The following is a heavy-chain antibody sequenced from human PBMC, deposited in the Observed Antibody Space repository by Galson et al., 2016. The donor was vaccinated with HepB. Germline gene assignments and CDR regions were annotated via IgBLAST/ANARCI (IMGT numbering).Heavy chain of an antibody. Sequence: SVKVSCKASGYTFRSNGISWVRQAPGQGLEWMGIINPRGDSTTYAQKFQGRVTMTRDTSTSTGYMELSRLRSEDTAVYFCVSELIDYWGQGTLVIVSS. V-gene: IGHV1-46*01. CDR2: INPRGDST. D-gene: IGHD1-7*01. CDR1: GYTFRSNG. J-gene: IGHJ4*02. CDR3: VSELIDY.